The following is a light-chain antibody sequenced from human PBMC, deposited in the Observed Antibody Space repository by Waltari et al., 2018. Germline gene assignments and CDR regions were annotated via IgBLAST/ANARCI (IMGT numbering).Light chain of an antibody. CDR3: QYYGSAPRT. Sequence: EIVLTQSPGTLSLSPGERATLSCRASQRVTSGYIALYKHKPGQAPRLLIYTASTRATGIPDRFSGSGSGTDFLLTINGLEPEDFAVYYCQYYGSAPRTFGQGTKVEIK. CDR1: QRVTSGY. CDR2: TAS. V-gene: IGKV3-20*01. J-gene: IGKJ1*01.